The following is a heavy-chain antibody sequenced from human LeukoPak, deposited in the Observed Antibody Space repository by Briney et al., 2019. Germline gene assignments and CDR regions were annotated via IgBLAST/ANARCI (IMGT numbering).Heavy chain of an antibody. V-gene: IGHV3-23*01. CDR1: GFTFSNYA. CDR3: AKDGATGDYVGDAFDI. CDR2: ISGSGGST. D-gene: IGHD4-17*01. J-gene: IGHJ3*02. Sequence: QPGGSLRLSCAASGFTFSNYAMSWVRQAPGKGLEWVSAISGSGGSTYYADSVKGRFTISRDNSKNTLYLQMNSLRAEDTAVYYCAKDGATGDYVGDAFDIWGQGTMVTVSS.